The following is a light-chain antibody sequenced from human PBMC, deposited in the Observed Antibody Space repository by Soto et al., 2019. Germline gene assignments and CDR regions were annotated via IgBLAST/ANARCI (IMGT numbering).Light chain of an antibody. CDR2: GAS. J-gene: IGKJ5*01. V-gene: IGKV3-15*01. Sequence: ETVMTQSPATLSVSPGERVTLSCRASEYVSNNLAWYQQRPGQPPRLLIYGASTRATGIPSRLSGSGSGTEFTLTISGLQSEDFAIYFCQQYNNWPPLTFGQGTRLEVK. CDR1: EYVSNN. CDR3: QQYNNWPPLT.